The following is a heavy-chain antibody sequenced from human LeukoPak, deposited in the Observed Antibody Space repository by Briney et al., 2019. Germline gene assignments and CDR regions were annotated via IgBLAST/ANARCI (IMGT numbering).Heavy chain of an antibody. D-gene: IGHD2-2*01. CDR3: AKGPSDMQYDYYGMDV. CDR2: ISGSGGST. J-gene: IGHJ6*02. V-gene: IGHV3-23*01. CDR1: GFTFSSYA. Sequence: GGSLRLSCAASGFTFSSYATSWVRQAPGKGLEWVSAISGSGGSTYYADSVKGRFTISRDNSKNTLYLQMNSLRAEDTAVYYCAKGPSDMQYDYYGMDVWGQGTTVTVSS.